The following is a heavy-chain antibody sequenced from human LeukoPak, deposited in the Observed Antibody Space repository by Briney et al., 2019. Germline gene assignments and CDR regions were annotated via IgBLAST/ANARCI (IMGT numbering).Heavy chain of an antibody. CDR3: SSASGSYLAFDY. CDR2: IYSGGST. D-gene: IGHD3-10*01. V-gene: IGHV3-53*01. CDR1: GFTVSSHY. Sequence: GGSLRLSCAASGFTVSSHYMSWVRQAPGKGLEWVSVIYSGGSTYYADSVKGRFTISRDNSKNTLYLQMNSLRAEDTAVYFCSSASGSYLAFDYWGQGTLVTVSS. J-gene: IGHJ4*02.